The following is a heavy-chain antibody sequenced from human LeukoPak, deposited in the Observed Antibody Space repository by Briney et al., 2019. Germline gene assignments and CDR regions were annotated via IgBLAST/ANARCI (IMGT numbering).Heavy chain of an antibody. CDR3: ASESLRGYSGYDPLVHDAFDI. Sequence: GASVKVSCKASGYTFTGYYMHWVRQAPGQGLEWMGWINPDSGGTNYAQKFQGRVTITADKSTSTAYMELSSLRSEDTAVYYCASESLRGYSGYDPLVHDAFDIWGQGTMVTVSS. CDR2: INPDSGGT. D-gene: IGHD5-12*01. V-gene: IGHV1-2*02. CDR1: GYTFTGYY. J-gene: IGHJ3*02.